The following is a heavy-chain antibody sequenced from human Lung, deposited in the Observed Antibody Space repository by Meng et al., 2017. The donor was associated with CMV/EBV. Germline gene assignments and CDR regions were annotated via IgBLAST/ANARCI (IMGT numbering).Heavy chain of an antibody. CDR1: GGSISSYY. V-gene: IGHV4-59*01. Sequence: SETXSLXXTVSGGSISSYYWSWIRQPPGKGLEWIGYIYYSGSTNYNPSLKSRVTISVDTSKNQFSLKLSSVTAADTAVYYCARVGLFLEWLELNAFDIWGQGTMVXVSS. J-gene: IGHJ3*02. CDR3: ARVGLFLEWLELNAFDI. D-gene: IGHD3-3*01. CDR2: IYYSGST.